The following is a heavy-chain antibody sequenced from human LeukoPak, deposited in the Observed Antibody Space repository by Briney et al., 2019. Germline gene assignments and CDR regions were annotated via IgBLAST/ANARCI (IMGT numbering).Heavy chain of an antibody. V-gene: IGHV3-23*01. D-gene: IGHD2-15*01. CDR2: ITRSGDTT. CDR3: AKDQYLVAATLEI. CDR1: GVTFSSYA. J-gene: IGHJ3*02. Sequence: PGGSLRLSCAASGVTFSSYAVSWVRQPPGKGLEWVSCITRSGDTTYYTGSVKGRFTISRDNSKDTVYLQMNSLRGEDTAVYYCAKDQYLVAATLEIWGQGTMVTVSS.